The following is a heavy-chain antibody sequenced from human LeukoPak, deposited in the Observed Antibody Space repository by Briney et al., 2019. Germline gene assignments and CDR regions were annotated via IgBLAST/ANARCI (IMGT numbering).Heavy chain of an antibody. V-gene: IGHV4-34*01. CDR3: ARHEVPYYDFWSGYYIEGYFDY. J-gene: IGHJ4*02. CDR1: GGSFSGYY. D-gene: IGHD3-3*01. CDR2: INHSGST. Sequence: SETLSLTCAVYGGSFSGYYWSWIRQPPGKGLEWIGEINHSGSTNYNPSLKSRVTISVDTSKNQFSLKLSSVTAADTAVYYCARHEVPYYDFWSGYYIEGYFDYWGQGTLVTVSS.